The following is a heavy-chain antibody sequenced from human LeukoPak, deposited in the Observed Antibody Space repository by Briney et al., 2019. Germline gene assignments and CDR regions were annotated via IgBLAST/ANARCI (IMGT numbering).Heavy chain of an antibody. CDR1: GGSFSSSSYY. Sequence: PSETLSLTCTVSGGSFSSSSYYWGWLRQPPGKGLEWIGSVYYSGSTYYNPSLKSRVTISVDTSKNQFSLKMSSVTAADTTLFYCARHRGGSSPSVFDSWGQGTLVTVSS. D-gene: IGHD2-15*01. CDR3: ARHRGGSSPSVFDS. CDR2: VYYSGST. J-gene: IGHJ4*02. V-gene: IGHV4-39*01.